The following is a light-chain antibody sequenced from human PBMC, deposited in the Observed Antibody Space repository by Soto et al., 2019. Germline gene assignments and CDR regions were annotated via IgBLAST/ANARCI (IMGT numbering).Light chain of an antibody. Sequence: QSALTQPASLSASPGQTITISCTGTKSDIGDSHFVSWYQQYPDKAPKLIVFEVSSRPSGVSDRFFGSKSGNTATLTISGLQPEDEADYYCSSHSSITTVVFGGGTKVTVL. J-gene: IGLJ2*01. CDR1: KSDIGDSHF. CDR3: SSHSSITTVV. V-gene: IGLV2-14*01. CDR2: EVS.